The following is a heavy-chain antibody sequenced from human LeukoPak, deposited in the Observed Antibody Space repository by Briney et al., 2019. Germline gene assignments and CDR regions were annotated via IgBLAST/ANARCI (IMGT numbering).Heavy chain of an antibody. CDR3: ARQRDLWKNYCFDY. Sequence: GASVKVSCKASGYTFTTYSIQWVRQAPGQRLEWMGWINADSGNTKYSQKFQGRVTITRDTVASTAYMELSSLKSEDTAVYYCARQRDLWKNYCFDYWGQGTQVTVSS. CDR1: GYTFTTYS. D-gene: IGHD3-3*01. V-gene: IGHV1-3*01. CDR2: INADSGNT. J-gene: IGHJ4*02.